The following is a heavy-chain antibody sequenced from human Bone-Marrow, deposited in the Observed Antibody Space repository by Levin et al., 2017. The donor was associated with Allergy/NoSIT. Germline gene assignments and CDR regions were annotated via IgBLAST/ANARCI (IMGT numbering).Heavy chain of an antibody. J-gene: IGHJ4*02. V-gene: IGHV3-30*04. CDR3: ARSPPIVVVTVPPPLSLFDY. CDR2: ISYDGSNK. D-gene: IGHD2-21*02. CDR1: GFTFSTYS. Sequence: GESLKISCAASGFTFSTYSMHWVRQAPGKGLEWVAVISYDGSNKYYTDSVKGRFTISRDNSKNTLYLQMSSLRAEDTAVYYCARSPPIVVVTVPPPLSLFDYWGQGTLVIVSS.